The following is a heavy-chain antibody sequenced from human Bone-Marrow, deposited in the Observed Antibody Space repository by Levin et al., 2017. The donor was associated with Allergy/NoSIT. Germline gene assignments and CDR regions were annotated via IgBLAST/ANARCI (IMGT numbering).Heavy chain of an antibody. V-gene: IGHV3-30*18. Sequence: GGSLRLSCAASGFTFSSYGMHWVRQAPGKGVEWVAVISYDGSNKYYADSVKGRFTISRDNSKNTLYLQMNSLRAEDTAVYYCAKVRRWYYGMDVWGQGTTVTVSS. CDR1: GFTFSSYG. CDR2: ISYDGSNK. D-gene: IGHD4-23*01. J-gene: IGHJ6*02. CDR3: AKVRRWYYGMDV.